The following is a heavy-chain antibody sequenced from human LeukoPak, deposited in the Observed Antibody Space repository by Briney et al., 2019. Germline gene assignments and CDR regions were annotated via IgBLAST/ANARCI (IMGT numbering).Heavy chain of an antibody. D-gene: IGHD3-22*01. Sequence: PSETLSLTCAVYGGSFSGYYWTWIRQPPGKGLEWIGEINHSGSSNYSPSLKSRVTISVDTSKNQFSLKLSSVTAADTAVYYCARRNPSSGGPFDYWGQGTLVTVSS. V-gene: IGHV4-34*01. CDR1: GGSFSGYY. CDR3: ARRNPSSGGPFDY. J-gene: IGHJ4*02. CDR2: INHSGSS.